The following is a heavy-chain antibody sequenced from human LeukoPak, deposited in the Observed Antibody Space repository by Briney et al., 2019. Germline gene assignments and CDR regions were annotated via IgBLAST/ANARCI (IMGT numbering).Heavy chain of an antibody. Sequence: GGSLRLSCVVSGFTFSNYWMSWVRQAPGKGLEWVANIKQDGSVKYYVDSLKGRFTISRDNAKNSLYLQMNSLRAEDTAVYYCARIGYSSSCTDCWGQGTLVSVSS. CDR1: GFTFSNYW. CDR3: ARIGYSSSCTDC. J-gene: IGHJ4*02. V-gene: IGHV3-7*01. D-gene: IGHD6-13*01. CDR2: IKQDGSVK.